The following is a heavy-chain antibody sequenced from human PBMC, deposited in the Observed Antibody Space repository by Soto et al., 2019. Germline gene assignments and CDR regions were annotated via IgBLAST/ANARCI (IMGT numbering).Heavy chain of an antibody. D-gene: IGHD3-3*01. CDR2: INSDGSST. V-gene: IGHV3-74*01. Sequence: LRLSWAASGFTFSSYWMHWVRQAPGKGLVWVSRINSDGSSTSYADSVKGRFTISRDNAKNTLYLQMNSLRAEDTAVYYCARDRTIFGVVTHQDYWGLATLVPVSS. CDR1: GFTFSSYW. J-gene: IGHJ4*02. CDR3: ARDRTIFGVVTHQDY.